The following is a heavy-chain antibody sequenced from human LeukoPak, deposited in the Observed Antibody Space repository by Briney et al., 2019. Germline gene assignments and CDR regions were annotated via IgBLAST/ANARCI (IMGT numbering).Heavy chain of an antibody. Sequence: PEASVKVSCKASGYTFTSYGISWVRQAPGQGLEWMGWISAYNGNTNYAQKLQGRVTMTTDTSTSTAYMELRSLRSDDTAVYYCARLRITISGVPREGAEYFQHWGQGTLVTVSS. D-gene: IGHD3-3*01. CDR3: ARLRITISGVPREGAEYFQH. CDR2: ISAYNGNT. CDR1: GYTFTSYG. J-gene: IGHJ1*01. V-gene: IGHV1-18*01.